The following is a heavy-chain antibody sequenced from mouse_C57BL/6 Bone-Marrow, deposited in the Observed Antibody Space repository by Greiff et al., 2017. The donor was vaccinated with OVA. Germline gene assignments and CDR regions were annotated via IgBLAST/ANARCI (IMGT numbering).Heavy chain of an antibody. CDR3: ARQLTGTAWFAY. J-gene: IGHJ3*01. Sequence: VKLVESGAELARPGASVKLSCKASGYTFTSYGISWVKQRTGQGLEWIGEIYPRSGNTYYNEKFKGKATLTADKSSSTAYMELRSLTSEDSAVDCCARQLTGTAWFAYWGQGTLVTVSA. D-gene: IGHD4-1*01. CDR2: IYPRSGNT. V-gene: IGHV1-81*01. CDR1: GYTFTSYG.